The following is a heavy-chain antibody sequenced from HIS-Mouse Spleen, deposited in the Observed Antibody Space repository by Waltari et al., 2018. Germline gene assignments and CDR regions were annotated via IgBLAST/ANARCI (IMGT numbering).Heavy chain of an antibody. CDR3: ARGGSSLNWFDP. Sequence: QVQLVQSGAEVKKPGASVKVSCKASGYTFAGYYMHWVRQGPGQGLKWMGWINPNSGGKNDARKFRGRVTMTRDTSISTAYMELSRLRSDDTAVYYCARGGSSLNWFDPWGQGTLVTVSS. D-gene: IGHD6-6*01. J-gene: IGHJ5*02. CDR1: GYTFAGYY. CDR2: INPNSGGK. V-gene: IGHV1-2*02.